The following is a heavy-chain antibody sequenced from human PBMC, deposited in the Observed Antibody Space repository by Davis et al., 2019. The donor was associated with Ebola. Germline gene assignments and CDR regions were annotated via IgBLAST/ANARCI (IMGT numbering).Heavy chain of an antibody. V-gene: IGHV1-69*05. D-gene: IGHD3-9*01. CDR3: AREKSRDFDWLLFDY. CDR2: IIPIFGTA. Sequence: SVKVSCKASGGTFSSYAISWVRQAPGQGLDWMGGIIPIFGTANYAQKFQGRVTMTRDTSTSTVYMELSSLRSEDTAVYYCAREKSRDFDWLLFDYWGQGTLVTVSS. J-gene: IGHJ4*02. CDR1: GGTFSSYA.